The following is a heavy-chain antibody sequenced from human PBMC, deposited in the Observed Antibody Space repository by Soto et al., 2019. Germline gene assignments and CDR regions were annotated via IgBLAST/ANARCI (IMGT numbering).Heavy chain of an antibody. J-gene: IGHJ4*02. V-gene: IGHV4-59*01. CDR1: GGSISSYY. D-gene: IGHD1-26*01. Sequence: QVQLQESGPGLVKPSETLSLTCTVSGGSISSYYWSWIRQPPGKGLEWIGYIYYSGSTNYNPSLQSRVTISVDTSKNQFSLKLSSVTAADTAVYYCARRWGPTFDFWGQGTLVTVSS. CDR3: ARRWGPTFDF. CDR2: IYYSGST.